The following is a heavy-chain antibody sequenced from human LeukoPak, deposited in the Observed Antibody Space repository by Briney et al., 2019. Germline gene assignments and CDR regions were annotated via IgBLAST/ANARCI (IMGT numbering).Heavy chain of an antibody. J-gene: IGHJ4*02. V-gene: IGHV4-30-2*01. CDR3: ARTLRRGDFWSGYYFDY. CDR2: IYHSGST. Sequence: SQTLSLTCTVSGGSISSGGYYWSWIRQPPGKGLEWIGYIYHSGSTYYNPSLKSRVTISVDRSKNQFSLKLSSVTAADTAVYYCARTLRRGDFWSGYYFDYWGQGTLVTVSS. D-gene: IGHD3-3*01. CDR1: GGSISSGGYY.